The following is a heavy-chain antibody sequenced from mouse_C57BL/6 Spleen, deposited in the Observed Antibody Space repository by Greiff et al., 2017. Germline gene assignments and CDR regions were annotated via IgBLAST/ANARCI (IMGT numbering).Heavy chain of an antibody. J-gene: IGHJ3*01. CDR1: GFTFSSYA. CDR3: ARTYYGSSYEGWFAY. Sequence: EVQLVESGGGLVKPGGSLKLSCAASGFTFSSYAMSWVRQTPEKRLEWVATICAGGSYTYYPDNVKGRFALSIDTAYTTLYLQISHLKSEDTAMYDCARTYYGSSYEGWFAYWGQGTLVTVSA. D-gene: IGHD1-1*01. CDR2: ICAGGSYT. V-gene: IGHV5-4*01.